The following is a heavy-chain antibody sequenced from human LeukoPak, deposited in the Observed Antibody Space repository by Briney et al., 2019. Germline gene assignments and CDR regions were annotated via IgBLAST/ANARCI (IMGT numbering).Heavy chain of an antibody. D-gene: IGHD5/OR15-5a*01. CDR1: GFTFSSYA. CDR3: AKDSVAFPSRWFDP. Sequence: GVSLRLSCAASGFTFSSYAMSWVRQAPGKGLEWVPAISGSGGSTYYADSVKGRFTISRDNSKNTLYLQMNSLRAKDTAVYYCAKDSVAFPSRWFDPWGQGTLVTVSS. V-gene: IGHV3-23*01. CDR2: ISGSGGST. J-gene: IGHJ5*02.